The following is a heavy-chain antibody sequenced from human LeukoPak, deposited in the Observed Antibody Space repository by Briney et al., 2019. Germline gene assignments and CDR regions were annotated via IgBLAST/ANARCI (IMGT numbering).Heavy chain of an antibody. V-gene: IGHV3-74*01. Sequence: PGRSLRLSCAASGLTLSSYWMHWVRQAPGKGLVWVSRINSDGSSTRYADSVKGRFTISRDNAKNTLYLQMNSLRAEDTAVYYCAELTSMVEQYWGQGTLVTVSS. D-gene: IGHD3-10*01. CDR1: GLTLSSYW. J-gene: IGHJ4*02. CDR3: AELTSMVEQY. CDR2: INSDGSST.